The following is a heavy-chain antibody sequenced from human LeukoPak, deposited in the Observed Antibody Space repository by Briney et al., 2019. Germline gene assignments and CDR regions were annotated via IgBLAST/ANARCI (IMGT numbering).Heavy chain of an antibody. CDR2: IRGDGSMT. CDR3: ARENLAAAADY. Sequence: GSLRLSCAASEFTFSAYWMHWVRQAPGKGLVWVSRIRGDGSMTNYADSVKGRFTISRDNAKNTLYLQMNSLRLEDTAVYYCARENLAAAADYWGQGTVVTVSS. CDR1: EFTFSAYW. D-gene: IGHD6-25*01. J-gene: IGHJ4*02. V-gene: IGHV3-74*01.